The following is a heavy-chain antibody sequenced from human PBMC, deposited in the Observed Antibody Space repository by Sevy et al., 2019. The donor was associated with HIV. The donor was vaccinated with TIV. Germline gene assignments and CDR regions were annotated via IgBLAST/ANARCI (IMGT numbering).Heavy chain of an antibody. J-gene: IGHJ3*02. Sequence: SETLSLTCTVSGGSINSDHWNWIRQPPGKGLEWIGYVYYTGGTNYNPSLKNRVTISVDRTKNQFSLKLTPVTAADTAAYYCARRNDFDIWGQGTMVTVSS. CDR1: GGSINSDH. CDR2: VYYTGGT. V-gene: IGHV4-59*08. CDR3: ARRNDFDI.